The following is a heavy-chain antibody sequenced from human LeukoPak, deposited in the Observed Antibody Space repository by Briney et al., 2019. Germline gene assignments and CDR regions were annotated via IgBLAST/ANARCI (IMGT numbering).Heavy chain of an antibody. J-gene: IGHJ4*02. V-gene: IGHV3-7*01. CDR2: INQDGDEK. CDR1: GFTFGSYW. Sequence: PGGSLRLSCAASGFTFGSYWMSWVRQAPGKGLEWVANINQDGDEKYYVDSVKGRFTISRDDAQTSVYLQLSSLRPEDTAVYYCAKNKGWELPAELDSWGQGALVIVSS. D-gene: IGHD2-15*01. CDR3: AKNKGWELPAELDS.